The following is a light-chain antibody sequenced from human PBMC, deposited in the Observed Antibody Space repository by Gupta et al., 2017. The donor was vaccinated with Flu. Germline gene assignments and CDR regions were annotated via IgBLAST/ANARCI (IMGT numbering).Light chain of an antibody. CDR3: SSYTSHDTVV. CDR1: SSDIGAYNY. V-gene: IGLV2-14*03. J-gene: IGLJ2*01. CDR2: YVT. Sequence: QSALTQPASVSGSPGQSITISCTGTSSDIGAYNYVAWYQQHPGKAPEVLIYYVTKPPSGLSSRFSGSKSGNPASPTISGLQAEDEADYYCSSYTSHDTVVFGGGTRLTVL.